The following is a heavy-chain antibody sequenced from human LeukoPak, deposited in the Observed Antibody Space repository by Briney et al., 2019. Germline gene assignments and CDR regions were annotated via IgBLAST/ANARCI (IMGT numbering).Heavy chain of an antibody. D-gene: IGHD3-22*01. CDR3: ARGSPPRRNHDSRGYYSYYFDY. CDR2: IYSSGST. Sequence: SETLSLTCTVSGGSISRYYWSWIRQPPGKGLEWIGYIYSSGSTNYNPSLKSRVTISVDTSKNQFSLKLSSVTAADTAVYYCARGSPPRRNHDSRGYYSYYFDYWGQGTLVTVSS. V-gene: IGHV4-59*01. J-gene: IGHJ4*02. CDR1: GGSISRYY.